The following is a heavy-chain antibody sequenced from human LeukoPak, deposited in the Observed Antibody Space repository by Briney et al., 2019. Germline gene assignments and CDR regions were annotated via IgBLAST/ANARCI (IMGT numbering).Heavy chain of an antibody. CDR1: GFTFSDYY. D-gene: IGHD6-13*01. Sequence: GGSLRLSCAVSGFTFSDYYMSWVRQAPGKGLEWLSYISSSGSMLHYADSVEGRFTISRDNAKNSLYLQMSSLRVEDTAVYYCTRRPYSSSWYYFDYWGQGTLVTVSS. CDR3: TRRPYSSSWYYFDY. J-gene: IGHJ4*02. V-gene: IGHV3-11*04. CDR2: ISSSGSML.